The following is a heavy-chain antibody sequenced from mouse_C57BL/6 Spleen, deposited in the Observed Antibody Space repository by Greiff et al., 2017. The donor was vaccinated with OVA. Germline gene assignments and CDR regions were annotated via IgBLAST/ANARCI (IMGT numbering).Heavy chain of an antibody. J-gene: IGHJ4*01. Sequence: VQLQQPGAELVMPGASVKLSCKASGYTFTSYWMHWVKQRPGQGLEWIGEIDPSDSYTNYNQKFKGKSTLTVDKSSSTAYMQLSSLTSEDSAVYYCAREGYYDLRAMDYWGRGTSVTVSS. CDR1: GYTFTSYW. CDR3: AREGYYDLRAMDY. D-gene: IGHD2-4*01. CDR2: IDPSDSYT. V-gene: IGHV1-69*01.